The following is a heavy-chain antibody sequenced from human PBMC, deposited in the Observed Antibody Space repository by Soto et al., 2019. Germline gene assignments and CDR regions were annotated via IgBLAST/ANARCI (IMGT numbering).Heavy chain of an antibody. V-gene: IGHV1-3*01. J-gene: IGHJ5*02. CDR1: GYTFTSYA. CDR3: ARGYGGPIGWFDP. Sequence: QVQLVQSGAEVKKPGASVKVSCKASGYTFTSYAMHWVRQAPGQRLEWMGWINAGNGNTKYSQKFQGRVTITRDTSASTAYMEMSSLRSEDTAVYYCARGYGGPIGWFDPWGQGTLVTVSS. CDR2: INAGNGNT. D-gene: IGHD3-16*01.